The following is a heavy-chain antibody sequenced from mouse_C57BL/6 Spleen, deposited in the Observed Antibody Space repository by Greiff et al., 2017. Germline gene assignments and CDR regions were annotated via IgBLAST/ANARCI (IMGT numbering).Heavy chain of an antibody. V-gene: IGHV5-4*01. J-gene: IGHJ1*03. Sequence: EVQLVESGGGLVKPGGSLKLSCAASGFTFSSYAMSWVRQTPEKRLEWVATISDGGSYTYYPDNVKGRFTISRDNAKNNLYLQMSHLKSEDTAMYYCARSYYYGSTAYFDVWGTGTTVTVSS. CDR1: GFTFSSYA. CDR2: ISDGGSYT. D-gene: IGHD1-1*01. CDR3: ARSYYYGSTAYFDV.